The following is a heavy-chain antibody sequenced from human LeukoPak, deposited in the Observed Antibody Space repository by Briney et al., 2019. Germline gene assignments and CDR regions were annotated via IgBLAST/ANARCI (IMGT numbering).Heavy chain of an antibody. CDR1: GVSISSYY. J-gene: IGHJ3*02. CDR3: ARAYRITRFDI. D-gene: IGHD3-10*01. CDR2: IYYSGST. V-gene: IGHV4-59*01. Sequence: SETLSLTCTVSGVSISSYYWSWIRQPPGKGLEWIGYIYYSGSTNYNPSLKSRVTISVDTSKNQFSLKLSSVTAADTAVYYCARAYRITRFDIWGQGTMVTVSS.